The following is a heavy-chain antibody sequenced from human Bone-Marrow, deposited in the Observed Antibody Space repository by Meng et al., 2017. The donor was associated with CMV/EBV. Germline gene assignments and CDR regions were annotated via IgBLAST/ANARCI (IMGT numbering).Heavy chain of an antibody. J-gene: IGHJ4*02. CDR3: ARENYGGTSPPGY. CDR2: INPNSGGT. V-gene: IGHV1-2*02. CDR1: GYTFTGYY. D-gene: IGHD4-23*01. Sequence: ASVKVSCKASGYTFTGYYMHWVRQAPGQGLEWMGWINPNSGGTNYAQKFQGRVTMTRDTSISTAYMELSRLRSDDTAVYYCARENYGGTSPPGYWGQGTLVTVPS.